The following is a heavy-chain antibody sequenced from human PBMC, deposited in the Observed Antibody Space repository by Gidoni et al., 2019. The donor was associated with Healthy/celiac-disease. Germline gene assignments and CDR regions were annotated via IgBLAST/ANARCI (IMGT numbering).Heavy chain of an antibody. V-gene: IGHV4-34*01. CDR3: ARGITGIAVAGTSFYYYFGMDV. Sequence: QEQLQQWGAGLLKPAETLSITCAGNGGSFSGYYWSWNRQPPGKGLEWIGEINHSGGTNYNPSLTSRVTISVDTSKNHFSLKLSSVTAADTAVYSCARGITGIAVAGTSFYYYFGMDVWGQGTTVTVSS. J-gene: IGHJ6*02. D-gene: IGHD6-19*01. CDR1: GGSFSGYY. CDR2: INHSGGT.